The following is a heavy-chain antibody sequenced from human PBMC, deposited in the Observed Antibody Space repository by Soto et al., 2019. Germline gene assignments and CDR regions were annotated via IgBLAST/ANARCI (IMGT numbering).Heavy chain of an antibody. V-gene: IGHV3-7*02. J-gene: IGHJ6*02. CDR3: ASFYYDSSGYLPSPYYYYYGMDV. D-gene: IGHD3-22*01. Sequence: GGSLRLSCAASGFTFSSYWMSWVRQAPGKGLEWVANIKQDGSEKYYVDFVKGRFTISRDNAKNSLYLQINSLRAEDTAVYYCASFYYDSSGYLPSPYYYYYGMDVWGQGTTVTVSS. CDR1: GFTFSSYW. CDR2: IKQDGSEK.